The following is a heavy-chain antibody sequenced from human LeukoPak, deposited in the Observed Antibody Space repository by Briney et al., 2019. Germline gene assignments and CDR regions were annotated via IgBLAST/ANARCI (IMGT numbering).Heavy chain of an antibody. CDR2: ISGSGGST. J-gene: IGHJ5*02. Sequence: GGSLRLSCAASGFTFSSYAMSGLRQAPGKGLEWVSAISGSGGSTYYADSVKGRFTISRDNSKNTLYLQMNSLRAEDTAVYYCAKSAKDSSGYYHWGQGTLVTVSS. CDR1: GFTFSSYA. V-gene: IGHV3-23*01. CDR3: AKSAKDSSGYYH. D-gene: IGHD3-22*01.